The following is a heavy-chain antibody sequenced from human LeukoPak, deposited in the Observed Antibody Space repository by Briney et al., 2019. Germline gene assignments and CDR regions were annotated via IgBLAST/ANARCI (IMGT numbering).Heavy chain of an antibody. V-gene: IGHV5-51*01. J-gene: IGHJ4*02. Sequence: GESLKISCKGSGYSSTSYWSSWGGQMPGKGLEGMGIIYPGDSGTRYNPSFQGQVTISADESISSAYLQSSTLKATDTAMYYCARHSDGHLIDYWGQGTLVTVSS. CDR3: ARHSDGHLIDY. CDR2: IYPGDSGT. D-gene: IGHD2-8*01. CDR1: GYSSTSYW.